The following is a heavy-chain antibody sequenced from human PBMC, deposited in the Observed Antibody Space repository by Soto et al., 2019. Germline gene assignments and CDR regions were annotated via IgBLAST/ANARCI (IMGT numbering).Heavy chain of an antibody. V-gene: IGHV2-5*02. J-gene: IGHJ4*02. CDR3: AHSPGLGVAHFDY. D-gene: IGHD2-21*01. CDR2: IYGDEDK. CDR1: GFSLSTSGVG. Sequence: QITLKESGPTLVKPTQPPTLTCTFAGFSLSTSGVGVGWNRQPPGKALEGLALIYGDEDKRYSPSLQSRLAITKHPSDNQVLLTITKTDTADTATYYCAHSPGLGVAHFDYWGQGTLVTVAS.